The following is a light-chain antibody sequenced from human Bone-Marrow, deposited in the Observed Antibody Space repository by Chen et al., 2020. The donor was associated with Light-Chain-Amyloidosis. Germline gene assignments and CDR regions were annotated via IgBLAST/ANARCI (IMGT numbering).Light chain of an antibody. V-gene: IGKV2-28*01. CDR1: QSLMQNNGYNF. CDR2: LAS. Sequence: IVMTQSPLSLAVTPGESASISCTSNQSLMQNNGYNFVDWYLQKPGQSPQLLIYLASDRASGVPDRFSGSGSGKDFTLKITSVEADDVGVYFCMQTLQPLRTFGQGTKLEI. J-gene: IGKJ2*01. CDR3: MQTLQPLRT.